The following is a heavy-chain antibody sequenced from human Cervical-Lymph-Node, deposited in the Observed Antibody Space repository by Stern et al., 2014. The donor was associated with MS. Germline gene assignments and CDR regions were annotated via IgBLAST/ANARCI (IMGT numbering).Heavy chain of an antibody. Sequence: EVQLVESGGGSVQPGRSLRLSCAASGFTFADCAMHWVRQAPGKGLELVSGISWNSNNIGYADSVRGRFTISRDNAKNSLYLQMNGLRPEDTALYYCAKDISERHYYFDSWGEGTLVTVSS. CDR3: AKDISERHYYFDS. J-gene: IGHJ4*02. CDR1: GFTFADCA. D-gene: IGHD3-16*02. V-gene: IGHV3-9*01. CDR2: ISWNSNNI.